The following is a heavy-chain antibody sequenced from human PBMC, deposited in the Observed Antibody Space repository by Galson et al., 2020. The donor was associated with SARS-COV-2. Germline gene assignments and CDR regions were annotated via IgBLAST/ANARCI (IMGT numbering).Heavy chain of an antibody. D-gene: IGHD3-3*01. J-gene: IGHJ6*03. CDR2: IIPILGIA. V-gene: IGHV1-69*10. Sequence: KISCTASGATFSTYAISWVRQAPGQGLEWLGGIIPILGIANYAQKFQGRVTITADKSTSTAYMELSSLRSEDTAVYYCARDLTSQWDFWSGYNYYYYYMDVWGKGTSVTVSS. CDR1: GATFSTYA. CDR3: ARDLTSQWDFWSGYNYYYYYMDV.